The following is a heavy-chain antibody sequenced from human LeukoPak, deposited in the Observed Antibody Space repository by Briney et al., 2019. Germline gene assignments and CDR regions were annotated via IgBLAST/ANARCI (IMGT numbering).Heavy chain of an antibody. V-gene: IGHV3-23*01. CDR1: GFTFSSYA. Sequence: GGSLRLSCAASGFTFSSYAMNWVRQAPGKGLEWVSTISSSGGSTYYADSVRGRFTISRDNSKNTLYLQMISLRAEDTAAYYCAKVVRSSWTHDAFDIWGQGTMATVSS. D-gene: IGHD6-13*01. CDR2: ISSSGGST. CDR3: AKVVRSSWTHDAFDI. J-gene: IGHJ3*02.